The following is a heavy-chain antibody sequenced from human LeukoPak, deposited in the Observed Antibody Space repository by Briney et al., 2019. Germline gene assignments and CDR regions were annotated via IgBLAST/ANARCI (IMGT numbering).Heavy chain of an antibody. CDR2: MNPNTANT. Sequence: ASVKVSCKASGDTFTSYDTNWVRQAPGQGLEWMGWMNPNTANTGYAQKFQGRVTITRNTSISTSYMELNSLRSEDTAVYYCARGRPGSDSFFDFWGQGTLVTVSS. CDR1: GDTFTSYD. CDR3: ARGRPGSDSFFDF. V-gene: IGHV1-8*01. J-gene: IGHJ4*02. D-gene: IGHD1-26*01.